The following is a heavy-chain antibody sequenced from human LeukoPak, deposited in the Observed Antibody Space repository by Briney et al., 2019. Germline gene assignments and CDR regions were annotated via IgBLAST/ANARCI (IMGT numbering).Heavy chain of an antibody. CDR3: ARERGYCRGGSCPGAFDI. J-gene: IGHJ3*02. Sequence: ASVKVSCKASGYTFTGYYMHWVRQAPGQGLEWMGRINPNSGGTNYAQKFQGRVTMTRDTSISTAYMELSRLRSDDTAVYYCARERGYCRGGSCPGAFDIWGQGTMVTVSS. CDR2: INPNSGGT. D-gene: IGHD2-15*01. CDR1: GYTFTGYY. V-gene: IGHV1-2*06.